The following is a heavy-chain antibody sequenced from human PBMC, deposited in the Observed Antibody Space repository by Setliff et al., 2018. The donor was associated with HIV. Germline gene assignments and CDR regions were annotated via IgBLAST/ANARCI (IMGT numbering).Heavy chain of an antibody. Sequence: TLSLTCPVSGGPISSGSYYWSWIRQPAGKGLEWIGHIYTSGNTNHNPSLKSRVTISVDTSENQFSLKLSSVTAADTAVYYCARGNSRRLRVHYYYYYMDVWGKGTTVTV. CDR3: ARGNSRRLRVHYYYYYMDV. CDR1: GGPISSGSYY. J-gene: IGHJ6*03. CDR2: IYTSGNT. V-gene: IGHV4-61*09. D-gene: IGHD4-17*01.